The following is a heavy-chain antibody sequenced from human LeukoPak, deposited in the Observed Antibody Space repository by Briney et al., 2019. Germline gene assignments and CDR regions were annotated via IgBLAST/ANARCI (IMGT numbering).Heavy chain of an antibody. CDR1: GDSVSINSAA. CDR2: TYYRSKWYT. V-gene: IGHV6-1*01. J-gene: IGHJ4*02. Sequence: SQTLSLTCAISGDSVSINSAAWIWIRQSPSRGLEWLGRTYYRSKWYTEYAVSVKSRITINPDTSKNQFSLQLSSVNPEDTAVYYCARLGSGSNYWGQGTLVTVSS. CDR3: ARLGSGSNY. D-gene: IGHD3-10*01.